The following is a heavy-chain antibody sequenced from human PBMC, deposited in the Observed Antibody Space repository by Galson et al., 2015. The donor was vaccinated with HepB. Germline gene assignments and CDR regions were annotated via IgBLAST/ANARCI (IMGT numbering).Heavy chain of an antibody. Sequence: SLRLSCAASGFTFSSYGMHWVRQAPGKGLEWVAFIRYDGSNKYYADSVKGRFTISRDNSKNTLYLQMNSLRAEDTAVYYCATRGSGYSSSWYYFDYWGQGTLVTVSS. V-gene: IGHV3-30*02. J-gene: IGHJ4*02. CDR2: IRYDGSNK. D-gene: IGHD6-13*01. CDR3: ATRGSGYSSSWYYFDY. CDR1: GFTFSSYG.